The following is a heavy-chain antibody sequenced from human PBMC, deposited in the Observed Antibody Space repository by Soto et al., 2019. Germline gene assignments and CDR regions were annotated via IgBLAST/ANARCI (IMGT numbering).Heavy chain of an antibody. Sequence: PSETLSLTCAVYGGSFSGYYWSWIRQPPGKGLEWIGEINHSGSTNYNPSLKSRVTISVDTSKNQFSLKLSSVTAADTAVYYCARGESLVVTYFDYWGQGTLVTVSS. J-gene: IGHJ4*02. CDR3: ARGESLVVTYFDY. D-gene: IGHD4-4*01. V-gene: IGHV4-34*01. CDR2: INHSGST. CDR1: GGSFSGYY.